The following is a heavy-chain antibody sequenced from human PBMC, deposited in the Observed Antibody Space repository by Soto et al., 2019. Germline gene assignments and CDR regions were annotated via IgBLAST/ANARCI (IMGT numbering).Heavy chain of an antibody. V-gene: IGHV4-4*07. Sequence: SETLSLTCTVSGGSISSYYWSWIRQPAGKGLEWIGRIYTSGSTNYNPSLKSRVTMSVDTSKNQFSLKLSSVTAADTAVYYCAGGGGDYSNYDNWFDPWGQGTLVTVSS. CDR3: AGGGGDYSNYDNWFDP. CDR2: IYTSGST. D-gene: IGHD4-4*01. CDR1: GGSISSYY. J-gene: IGHJ5*02.